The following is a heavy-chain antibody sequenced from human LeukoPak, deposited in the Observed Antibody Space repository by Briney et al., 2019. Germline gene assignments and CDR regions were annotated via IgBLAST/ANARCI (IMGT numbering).Heavy chain of an antibody. CDR2: ISGSGGST. J-gene: IGHJ5*02. CDR1: GFTFSGYA. Sequence: GGSLRLSCAASGFTFSGYAMNWVRQAPGKGLKWVSSISGSGGSTYYTDSVKGRFTISRDNSKNTLYLQMHSLRADDTAVYYCARGYCSGGSCYSALNWFDPWGQGTLVTVSS. CDR3: ARGYCSGGSCYSALNWFDP. V-gene: IGHV3-23*01. D-gene: IGHD2-15*01.